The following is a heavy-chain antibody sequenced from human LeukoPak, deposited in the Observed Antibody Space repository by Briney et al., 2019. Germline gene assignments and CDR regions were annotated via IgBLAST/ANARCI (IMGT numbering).Heavy chain of an antibody. D-gene: IGHD3-9*01. J-gene: IGHJ4*02. V-gene: IGHV4-34*01. CDR1: GGSFSGYY. CDR3: ARHPSRGYDILTGYYHRYYFDY. Sequence: SETLSLTCAVYGGSFSGYYWSWIRQPPGKGLEWIGEINHSGSTNYNPSLKSRVTISVDKSKNQFSLKLSSVTAADTAVYYCARHPSRGYDILTGYYHRYYFDYWGQGTLVTVSS. CDR2: INHSGST.